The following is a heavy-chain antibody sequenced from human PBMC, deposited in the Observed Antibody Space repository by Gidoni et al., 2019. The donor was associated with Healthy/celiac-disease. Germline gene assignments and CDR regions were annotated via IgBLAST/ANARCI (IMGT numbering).Heavy chain of an antibody. D-gene: IGHD3-10*01. Sequence: QVQLQQWGAGLLKPSETLSLTCAVYGGSFSGYYWSWIRQPPGKGLEWIGEINHSGSTNYNPSLKSRVTISVDTSKNQFSLKLSSVTAADTAVYYCARVIRGSGSYYNRNYFDYWGQGTLVTVSS. CDR2: INHSGST. CDR1: GGSFSGYY. CDR3: ARVIRGSGSYYNRNYFDY. V-gene: IGHV4-34*01. J-gene: IGHJ4*02.